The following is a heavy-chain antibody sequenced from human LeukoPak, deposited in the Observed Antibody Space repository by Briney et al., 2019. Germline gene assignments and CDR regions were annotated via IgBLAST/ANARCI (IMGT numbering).Heavy chain of an antibody. CDR2: IYYSGST. J-gene: IGHJ4*02. D-gene: IGHD3-22*01. V-gene: IGHV4-59*01. CDR3: ARVCYDSSCDY. CDR1: CGSISSYY. Sequence: SETLSLTCTVSCGSISSYYWSWIRQPPGKGLEWIGYIYYSGSTNYNPSLKSRVTISVDTSKNQFSLKLSSVTAADTAVYYCARVCYDSSCDYWGQGTLVTVSS.